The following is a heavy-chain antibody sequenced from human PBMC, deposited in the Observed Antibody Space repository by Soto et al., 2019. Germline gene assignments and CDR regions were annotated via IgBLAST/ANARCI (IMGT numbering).Heavy chain of an antibody. Sequence: QVQLVESGGGVVQPGRSLRLSCAASGFTFSSYAMHWVLQAPGKGLEWVAVISYDGSNKYYADSVKGRFTIARDNFKNSLYLQMNSLRAEDTAVYYCARDEIRFSWAYGMDVWGQGTTVTVSS. V-gene: IGHV3-30-3*01. CDR3: ARDEIRFSWAYGMDV. CDR2: ISYDGSNK. D-gene: IGHD3-3*01. CDR1: GFTFSSYA. J-gene: IGHJ6*02.